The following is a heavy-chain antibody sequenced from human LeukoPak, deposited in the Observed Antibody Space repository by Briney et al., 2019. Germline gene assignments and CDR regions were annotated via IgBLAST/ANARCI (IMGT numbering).Heavy chain of an antibody. CDR1: GGSVSSGSYY. V-gene: IGHV4-61*02. J-gene: IGHJ3*02. CDR2: IYTSGST. CDR3: ARSYYYDSSGVDAFDI. Sequence: SQTLSLTCTVSGGSVSSGSYYWSWIRQPAGKGLEWIGRIYTSGSTNYNPSLKSRVTISVDTSKNQFSLKLSSVTAADTAVYYCARSYYYDSSGVDAFDIWGQGTMVTVSS. D-gene: IGHD3-22*01.